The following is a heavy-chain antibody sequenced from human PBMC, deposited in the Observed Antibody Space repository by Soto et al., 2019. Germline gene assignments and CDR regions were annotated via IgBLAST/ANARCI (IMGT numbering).Heavy chain of an antibody. D-gene: IGHD1-26*01. V-gene: IGHV3-33*01. CDR1: GLPFSASG. Sequence: QAQLVESGGGVVQPGRSLRLSCEASGLPFSASGMHGVRQAPGKGLEWVAMIWSDGTKEYYAESVKGRFTITRDNFKHLVFLQMDSLRAEDTAVYYCARDKGTTNLDTWGQGNMVTVSS. CDR3: ARDKGTTNLDT. CDR2: IWSDGTKE. J-gene: IGHJ5*02.